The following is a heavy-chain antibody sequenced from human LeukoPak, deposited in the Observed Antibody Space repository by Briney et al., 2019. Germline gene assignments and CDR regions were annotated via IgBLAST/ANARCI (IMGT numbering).Heavy chain of an antibody. CDR3: AKVALVVAAYSVDY. D-gene: IGHD2-15*01. CDR2: ISGDGASA. CDR1: GFTFSSHA. J-gene: IGHJ4*02. V-gene: IGHV3-64*01. Sequence: GGSLRLSCVASGFTFSSHAMHWVRQAPGQRLEYVSAISGDGASAYYANSVKGRFTISRDNSKNTLYLQMNSLRAEDTAVYYCAKVALVVAAYSVDYWGQGTLVTVSS.